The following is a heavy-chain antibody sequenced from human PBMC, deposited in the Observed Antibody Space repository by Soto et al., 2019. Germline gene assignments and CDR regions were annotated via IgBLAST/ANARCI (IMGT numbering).Heavy chain of an antibody. J-gene: IGHJ4*02. CDR3: ARGRYGYY. CDR2: ISAHNGKT. D-gene: IGHD4-17*01. Sequence: QAHLVQSGPEVKKPGASVKVSCKGSGYIFTSYGIAWVRQAPGQGLEWMGWISAHNGKTEYAQKFQGRGTVTRDTATSTAYLELRSLRSDDTALYYCARGRYGYYWGQGALVTVSS. CDR1: GYIFTSYG. V-gene: IGHV1-18*01.